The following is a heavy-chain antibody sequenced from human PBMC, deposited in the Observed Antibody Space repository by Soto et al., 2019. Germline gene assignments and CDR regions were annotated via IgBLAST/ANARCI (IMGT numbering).Heavy chain of an antibody. CDR3: ARGQDDYGDYFDY. Sequence: PSETLSLTCTVSGGSISSSSYYWGWIRQPPGKGLEWIGSIYYSGSTYYNPSLKSRVTISVDTSKNQFSLKLSSVTAADTAVYYCARGQDDYGDYFDYWGQGTLVTVSS. J-gene: IGHJ4*02. V-gene: IGHV4-39*01. CDR1: GGSISSSSYY. CDR2: IYYSGST. D-gene: IGHD4-17*01.